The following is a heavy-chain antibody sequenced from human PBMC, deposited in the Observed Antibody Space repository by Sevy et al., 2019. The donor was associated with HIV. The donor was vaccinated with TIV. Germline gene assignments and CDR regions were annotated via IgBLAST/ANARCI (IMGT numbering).Heavy chain of an antibody. D-gene: IGHD3-3*01. CDR2: ISSSGSTI. CDR3: ARDLDDFWGPGVGMDV. Sequence: GGSLRLSCAASGFTFSSYEMNWVRQAPGKGLEWVSYISSSGSTIYYADSVKGRITISRDKAKNSLYLQMNSLRAEDTAVYYCARDLDDFWGPGVGMDVWGQGTTVTVSS. J-gene: IGHJ6*02. CDR1: GFTFSSYE. V-gene: IGHV3-48*03.